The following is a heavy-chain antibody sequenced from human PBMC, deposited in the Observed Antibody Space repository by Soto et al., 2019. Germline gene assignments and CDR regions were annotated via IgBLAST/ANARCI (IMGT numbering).Heavy chain of an antibody. D-gene: IGHD5-12*01. Sequence: ASVKVSCKASGYTFTSYAMHWVRQAPGQRLEWMGWINPDNGNTNYAQKLQGRVTMTTDTSTSTAYMGLRSLRSDDTAVYYCARALGYSGYAGMDVWGQGTTVTVSS. V-gene: IGHV1-3*01. CDR2: INPDNGNT. J-gene: IGHJ6*02. CDR1: GYTFTSYA. CDR3: ARALGYSGYAGMDV.